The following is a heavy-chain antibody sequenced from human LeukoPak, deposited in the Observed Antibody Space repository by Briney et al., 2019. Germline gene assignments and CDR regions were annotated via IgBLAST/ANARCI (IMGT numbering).Heavy chain of an antibody. CDR2: IYYSGST. Sequence: SETLSLTCTVSGGSISSSSYYWGWIRQPPGKGLEWIGSIYYSGSTYYNPSLKSRVTISVDTSKNQFSLKLSSVTAADTAVYYCARLNTGSYSPAYFDCWGQGILVTVSS. D-gene: IGHD1-26*01. J-gene: IGHJ4*02. V-gene: IGHV4-39*01. CDR1: GGSISSSSYY. CDR3: ARLNTGSYSPAYFDC.